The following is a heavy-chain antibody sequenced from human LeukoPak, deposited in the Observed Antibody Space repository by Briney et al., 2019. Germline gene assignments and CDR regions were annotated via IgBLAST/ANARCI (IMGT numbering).Heavy chain of an antibody. Sequence: GASVKVSCKASGYTFTSYDINWVRQATGQGLEWMGWMNPNSGNTGYAQKFQGRVTMTRNTSISTAYMELSSLRSEDTAVYYCARHLWFGELKLFYGVDVWGQGTTVTVSS. CDR2: MNPNSGNT. CDR1: GYTFTSYD. V-gene: IGHV1-8*01. CDR3: ARHLWFGELKLFYGVDV. D-gene: IGHD3-10*01. J-gene: IGHJ6*02.